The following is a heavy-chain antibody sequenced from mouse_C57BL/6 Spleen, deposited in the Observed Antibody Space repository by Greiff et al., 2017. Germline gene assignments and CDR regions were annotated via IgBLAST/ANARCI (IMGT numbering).Heavy chain of an antibody. V-gene: IGHV1-80*01. CDR1: GYAFSSYW. Sequence: QVQLQQSGAELVKPGASVKISCKASGYAFSSYWLNWVKQRPGTGLEWIGQIYPGDGDTNYNGKFKGKATLTADKSSSTAYMQLSSLTSEDSAVYFCARSRDWDGFAYWGQGTLVTVSA. CDR3: ARSRDWDGFAY. CDR2: IYPGDGDT. D-gene: IGHD4-1*01. J-gene: IGHJ3*01.